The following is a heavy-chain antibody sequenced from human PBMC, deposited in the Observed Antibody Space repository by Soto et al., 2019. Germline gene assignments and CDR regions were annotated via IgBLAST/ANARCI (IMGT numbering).Heavy chain of an antibody. Sequence: GGSLRLSCAASGFTFSSYAMSWVRQAPGKGLEWVSAISGSGGSTYYADSVKGRFTISRDNSKNTLYLQMNSLRAEDTAGDYCAKDRGRGWDAFDIWGQGTMVTVSS. CDR1: GFTFSSYA. CDR3: AKDRGRGWDAFDI. D-gene: IGHD2-15*01. J-gene: IGHJ3*02. CDR2: ISGSGGST. V-gene: IGHV3-23*01.